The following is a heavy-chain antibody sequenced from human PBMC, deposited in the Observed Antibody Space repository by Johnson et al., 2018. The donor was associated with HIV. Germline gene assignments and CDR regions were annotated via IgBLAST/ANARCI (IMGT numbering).Heavy chain of an antibody. V-gene: IGHV3-9*01. J-gene: IGHJ3*02. CDR1: GFTFSSYA. Sequence: VQLVESGGGIVQPGRSLRLSCAASGFTFSSYALHWVRQAPGKGLEWVSGISWNSGSIGYADSVKGRFTISRDNTKNSLYLQMNSLRAEDTALYYCAKTERRWLQFDAFDIWGQGTMVTVSS. D-gene: IGHD5-24*01. CDR3: AKTERRWLQFDAFDI. CDR2: ISWNSGSI.